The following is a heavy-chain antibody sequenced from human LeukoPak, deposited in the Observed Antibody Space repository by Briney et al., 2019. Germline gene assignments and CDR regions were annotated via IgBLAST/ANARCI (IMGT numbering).Heavy chain of an antibody. J-gene: IGHJ4*02. Sequence: SQTLSLTCAISGDSVSSNSAAWNWIRQSPSRGLEWLGRTYYRSKWSNDYAVSVKSRLTINPDTSRNQFSLQLHSVTPEDTAVYYCARYYYDSRGYYYYYFDYWGQGTLVTVSS. D-gene: IGHD3-22*01. V-gene: IGHV6-1*01. CDR2: TYYRSKWSN. CDR3: ARYYYDSRGYYYYYFDY. CDR1: GDSVSSNSAA.